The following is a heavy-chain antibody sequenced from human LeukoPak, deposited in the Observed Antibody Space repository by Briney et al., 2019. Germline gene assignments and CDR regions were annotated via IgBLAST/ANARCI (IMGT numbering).Heavy chain of an antibody. J-gene: IGHJ4*02. CDR1: GYTFTSYY. CDR2: INPSGGST. Sequence: GAPVKVSCKASGYTFTSYYMHWVRQAPGQGLEWMGIINPSGGSTSYAQKFQGRVTMTRDTSTSTVYMELSSLRSEDTAVYYCARAAGRGTSPYWGQGTLVTVSS. CDR3: ARAAGRGTSPY. V-gene: IGHV1-46*01. D-gene: IGHD4-23*01.